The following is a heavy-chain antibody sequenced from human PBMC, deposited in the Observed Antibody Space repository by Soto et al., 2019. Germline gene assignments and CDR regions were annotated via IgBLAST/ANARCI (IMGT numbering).Heavy chain of an antibody. D-gene: IGHD1-26*01. CDR1: GGSISSSSYY. CDR3: ARHLLIEMWELLGWFDP. Sequence: PSETLSLTCTVSGGSISSSSYYWGWIRQPPGKGLEWIGSIYYSGSTYYNPSLKSRVTISVDTSKNQFSLKLSSVTAADTAVYYCARHLLIEMWELLGWFDPWGQGTLVTVSS. CDR2: IYYSGST. J-gene: IGHJ5*02. V-gene: IGHV4-39*01.